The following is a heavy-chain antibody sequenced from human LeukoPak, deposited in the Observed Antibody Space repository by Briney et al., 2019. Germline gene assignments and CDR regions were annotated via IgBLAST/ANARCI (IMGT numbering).Heavy chain of an antibody. J-gene: IGHJ6*03. CDR3: ARDSSSFPHYMDV. Sequence: PGGSLRLSRAASGFTFGSYSMNWVRQAPGKGLEWVSSISSSSSYIYYADSVKGRFTISRDNAKNSLYLQMNSLRAEDTAVYYCARDSSSFPHYMDVWGKGTTVTVSS. CDR2: ISSSSSYI. D-gene: IGHD6-13*01. CDR1: GFTFGSYS. V-gene: IGHV3-21*01.